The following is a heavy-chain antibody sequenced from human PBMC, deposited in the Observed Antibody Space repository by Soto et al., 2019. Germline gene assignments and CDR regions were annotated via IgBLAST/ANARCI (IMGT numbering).Heavy chain of an antibody. J-gene: IGHJ4*02. CDR3: ARDYDYFDH. CDR1: CGSISSGGYS. V-gene: IGHV4-61*08. D-gene: IGHD3-16*01. CDR2: VYYTGRT. Sequence: SETLSLTCAVSCGSISSGGYSWRWIRQPPGKGLEWIGYVYYTGRTSYSPSLKSRVTIYADTSKNQFSLILTSVTAADTAVYYCARDYDYFDHLGQGSLVTVSS.